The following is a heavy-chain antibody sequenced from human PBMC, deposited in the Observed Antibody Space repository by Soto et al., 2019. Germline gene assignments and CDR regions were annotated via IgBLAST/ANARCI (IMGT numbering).Heavy chain of an antibody. CDR2: ISAYNGNT. CDR1: GYTFTSYG. Sequence: QVQLVQYGAEVKKPGASVKVSCKASGYTFTSYGISWVRQAPGQGLEWMGWISAYNGNTNYAQKLQGRVTMTTDTSTSTAYMELRSLRSDDTVVYYCARGGNMITFGGVIVIPADYWGQGTLVTVSS. CDR3: ARGGNMITFGGVIVIPADY. D-gene: IGHD3-16*02. J-gene: IGHJ4*02. V-gene: IGHV1-18*01.